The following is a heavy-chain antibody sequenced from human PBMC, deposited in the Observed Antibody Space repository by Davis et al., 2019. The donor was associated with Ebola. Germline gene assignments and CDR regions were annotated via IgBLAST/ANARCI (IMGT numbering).Heavy chain of an antibody. CDR1: GGSISSDIYY. J-gene: IGHJ5*01. CDR2: IYHRGTT. Sequence: LRLSCTVSGGSISSDIYYWTWIRQHPGKGLEWIGYIYHRGTTYYNPSLKSRVTISVDTSKNEFSLKVTSVTAADTAMYYCASRAVTVFGEGWFESWGQGSLVTVSS. V-gene: IGHV4-31*03. CDR3: ASRAVTVFGEGWFES. D-gene: IGHD3-3*01.